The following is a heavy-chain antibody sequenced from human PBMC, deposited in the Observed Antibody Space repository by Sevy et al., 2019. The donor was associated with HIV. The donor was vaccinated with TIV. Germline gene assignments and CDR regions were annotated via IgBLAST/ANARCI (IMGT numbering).Heavy chain of an antibody. J-gene: IGHJ3*02. D-gene: IGHD6-13*01. V-gene: IGHV3-21*01. Sequence: GGSLRLSCAASGFTFSSYSMNWVRQAPGKGLEWVSYISSSSSYIYYADSVKGRFTISRDNAKNSLYLQMNSLRAEDTAVYYCARDRAAAGRDAFDIWGQGTMVTVSS. CDR3: ARDRAAAGRDAFDI. CDR1: GFTFSSYS. CDR2: ISSSSSYI.